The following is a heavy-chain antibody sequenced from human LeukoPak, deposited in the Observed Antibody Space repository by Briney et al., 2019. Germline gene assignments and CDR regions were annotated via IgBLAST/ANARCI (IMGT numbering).Heavy chain of an antibody. CDR2: ISYDGSNK. V-gene: IGHV3-30-3*01. J-gene: IGHJ5*02. CDR1: GFTFSSYA. D-gene: IGHD6-25*01. Sequence: PGRSLRLSCAASGFTFSSYAMHWVRQAPGKGLEWVAVISYDGSNKYYADSVKGRFTISRDNSKNTLYLQMNSLRAEDTAVYYCARDHSGRFDPWGQGTLVTVSS. CDR3: ARDHSGRFDP.